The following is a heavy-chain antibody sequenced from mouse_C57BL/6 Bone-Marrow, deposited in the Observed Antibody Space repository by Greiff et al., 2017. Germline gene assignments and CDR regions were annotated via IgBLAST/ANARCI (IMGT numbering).Heavy chain of an antibody. CDR1: GYTFTSYW. CDR3: ARRDTYFDY. CDR2: IHPNSGST. Sequence: VQLQQPGAELVKPGASVTLSCKASGYTFTSYWMHWVKQRPGQGLEWIGMIHPNSGSTNYNEKFKSKATLTVDKSSSTAYMQLSSLTSEDSAVYYCARRDTYFDYWGQGTTLTVSS. V-gene: IGHV1-64*01. D-gene: IGHD2-10*02. J-gene: IGHJ2*01.